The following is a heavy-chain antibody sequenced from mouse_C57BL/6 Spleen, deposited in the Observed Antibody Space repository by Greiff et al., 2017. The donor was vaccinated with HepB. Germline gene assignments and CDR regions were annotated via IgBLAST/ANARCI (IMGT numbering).Heavy chain of an antibody. Sequence: QVQLQQSGAELVMPGASVKLSCKASGYTFTSYWMHWVKQRPGPGLEWIGGIDPSDSYTNYNQKFKGKSTLTVDKSSSTAYMQLSSLTSEDSACYYGARGGYYEAMDYWGQGTSVSVAA. CDR2: IDPSDSYT. D-gene: IGHD3-1*01. CDR1: GYTFTSYW. J-gene: IGHJ4*01. V-gene: IGHV1-69*01. CDR3: ARGGYYEAMDY.